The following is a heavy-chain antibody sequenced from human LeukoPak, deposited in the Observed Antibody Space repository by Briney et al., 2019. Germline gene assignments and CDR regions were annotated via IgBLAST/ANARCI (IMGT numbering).Heavy chain of an antibody. CDR3: ARYSGSYFDY. CDR1: GVSISSSLHY. CDR2: ISESGTT. V-gene: IGHV4-39*01. Sequence: SETLSLTCSVSGVSISSSLHYWACPRQPPGKGLEWLATISESGTTYYNPSLKSRVTISVDTSKNQFSLNLGSGTAADTAVYYCARYSGSYFDYWGQGALVTVSS. J-gene: IGHJ4*02. D-gene: IGHD6-19*01.